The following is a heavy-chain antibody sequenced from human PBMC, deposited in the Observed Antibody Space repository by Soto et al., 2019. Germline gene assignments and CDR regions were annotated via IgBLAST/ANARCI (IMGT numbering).Heavy chain of an antibody. D-gene: IGHD1-20*01. CDR1: GGTFSSYA. Sequence: QVQLVQSGAEVKKPGSSVKVSCKASGGTFSSYAISWVRQAPGQGLEWMGGIIPIFGTANYAQKFQGRVTMPADESTSTAYMELSSLRSEDTAVYYCARSSLGDNWNVGYYFDYWGQGTLVTVSS. J-gene: IGHJ4*02. CDR2: IIPIFGTA. CDR3: ARSSLGDNWNVGYYFDY. V-gene: IGHV1-69*12.